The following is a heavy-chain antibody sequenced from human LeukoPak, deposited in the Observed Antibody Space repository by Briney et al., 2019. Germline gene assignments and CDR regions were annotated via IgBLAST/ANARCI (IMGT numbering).Heavy chain of an antibody. V-gene: IGHV4-4*07. CDR3: ASGGHRYSSSWYGY. CDR1: GGSISSYY. J-gene: IGHJ4*02. D-gene: IGHD6-13*01. Sequence: SETLSLTCTVSGGSISSYYWSWIRQPAGEGLEWIGRIYTSGSTNYNPSLKSRVTMSVDTSKNQFSLKLSSVTAADTAVYYCASGGHRYSSSWYGYWGQGTLVTVSS. CDR2: IYTSGST.